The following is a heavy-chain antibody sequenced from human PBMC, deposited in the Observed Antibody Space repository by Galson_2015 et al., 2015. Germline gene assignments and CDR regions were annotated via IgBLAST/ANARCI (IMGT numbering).Heavy chain of an antibody. CDR3: ARWFESGYHGRVANILTGYYSRRGDY. CDR2: ISSSGSTI. D-gene: IGHD3-9*01. Sequence: SLRLSCAASGFTFSDYYMSWLRQAPGKGLEWVSYISSSGSTIYYADSVKGRFTISRDNAKNSLYLQMNSLRAEDTAVYYCARWFESGYHGRVANILTGYYSRRGDYWGQGTLVTVSS. J-gene: IGHJ4*02. V-gene: IGHV3-11*01. CDR1: GFTFSDYY.